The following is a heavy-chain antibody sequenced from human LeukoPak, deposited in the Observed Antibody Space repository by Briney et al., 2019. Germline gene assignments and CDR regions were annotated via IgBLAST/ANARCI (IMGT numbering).Heavy chain of an antibody. Sequence: GGSLRLSCAVSGLSFSLFGMHWVRQAPGKGLEWVAFIRYDGNTEFYADSVKGRFTISRDNYKNTLYLQMNSLRAEDTAVYYCARDLSPNWIGGRVVRIAAAGTGFDYWGQGTLVTVSS. V-gene: IGHV3-30*02. CDR3: ARDLSPNWIGGRVVRIAAAGTGFDY. J-gene: IGHJ4*02. CDR1: GLSFSLFG. CDR2: IRYDGNTE. D-gene: IGHD6-13*01.